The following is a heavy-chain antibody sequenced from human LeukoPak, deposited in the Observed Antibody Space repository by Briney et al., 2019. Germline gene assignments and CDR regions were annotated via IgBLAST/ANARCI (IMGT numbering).Heavy chain of an antibody. J-gene: IGHJ4*02. CDR2: ISASGDNT. CDR3: AKDHGAYSNGYLDY. CDR1: GFTFADHA. Sequence: TGGSLRLSCAASGFTFADHATSWVRQAPGKGLEWVSAISASGDNTYYADSVKGRFTISRDNSKNTLYLQMNSLRADDTALYYCAKDHGAYSNGYLDYWGQGTLVTVSS. D-gene: IGHD5-18*01. V-gene: IGHV3-23*01.